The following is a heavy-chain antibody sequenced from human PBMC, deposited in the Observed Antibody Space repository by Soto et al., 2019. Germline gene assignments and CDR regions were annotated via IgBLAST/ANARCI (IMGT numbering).Heavy chain of an antibody. CDR3: ARDRLYFQDLDYYYYMDV. V-gene: IGHV3-7*01. CDR1: GFTFSSYW. CDR2: IKQDGSEK. Sequence: GGSLRLSCAASGFTFSSYWMSWVRQAPGKGLEWVANIKQDGSEKYYVDSVKGRFTISRDNAKNSLYLQMNSLRAEDTAVYYCARDRLYFQDLDYYYYMDVWGKGTTVTVSS. J-gene: IGHJ6*03. D-gene: IGHD3-9*01.